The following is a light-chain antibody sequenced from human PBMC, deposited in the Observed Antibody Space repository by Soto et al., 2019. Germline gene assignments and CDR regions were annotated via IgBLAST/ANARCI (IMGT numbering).Light chain of an antibody. V-gene: IGKV3-15*01. CDR3: QEYSTWLWT. CDR1: QSVSSK. Sequence: EIVMTQSPATLSVSPGERATFSCRASQSVSSKLAWYQQKPGQGPRLLIYGASTRATGIHARFSASGSWTECAVSISTLKFDVFAVYYWQEYSTWLWTFRQETKVEIK. J-gene: IGKJ1*01. CDR2: GAS.